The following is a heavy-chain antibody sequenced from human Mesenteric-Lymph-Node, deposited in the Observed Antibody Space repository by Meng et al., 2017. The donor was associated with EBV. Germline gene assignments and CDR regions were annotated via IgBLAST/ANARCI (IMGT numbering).Heavy chain of an antibody. CDR3: ARDELSTGL. V-gene: IGHV4-59*01. D-gene: IGHD5/OR15-5a*01. J-gene: IGHJ4*02. CDR1: GFSISSYF. Sequence: QVRLQDSGPGLVKPSEPLSLSCLVSGFSISSYFWSWIRQPPGKGLEWIGYIYYTGTTNYNPSLKSRVTMSADTSKNQFSLKLASVTAADTVVYYCARDELSTGLWGQGTLVTVSS. CDR2: IYYTGTT.